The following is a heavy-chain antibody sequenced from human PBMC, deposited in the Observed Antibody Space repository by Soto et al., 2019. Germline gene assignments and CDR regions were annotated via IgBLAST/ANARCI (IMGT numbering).Heavy chain of an antibody. CDR1: GYTFTGYY. Sequence: ASVKVSCKASGYTFTGYYMHWVRQAPGQGLEWTGWINPNSGGTNYAQKFQGRVTMTRDTSISTAYMELSRLRSDDTAVYYCARVRNYYDSSGCIDYWGQGTLVTVSS. J-gene: IGHJ4*02. D-gene: IGHD3-22*01. CDR3: ARVRNYYDSSGCIDY. CDR2: INPNSGGT. V-gene: IGHV1-2*02.